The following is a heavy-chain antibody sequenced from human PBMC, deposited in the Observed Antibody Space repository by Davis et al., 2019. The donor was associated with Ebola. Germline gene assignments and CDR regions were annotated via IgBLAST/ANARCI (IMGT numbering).Heavy chain of an antibody. V-gene: IGHV1-18*01. D-gene: IGHD1-26*01. CDR3: ARTRIVGTTTTASDI. CDR1: GYSFKNYA. J-gene: IGHJ3*02. Sequence: ASVKVSCKASGYSFKNYAISWVRQAPGQGLEWMGWISAYDGNTNYAQKVQGRVTMTNDTSTGTAYLDLRSLRSDDTAVYFCARTRIVGTTTTASDIWGQGTLVTVSS. CDR2: ISAYDGNT.